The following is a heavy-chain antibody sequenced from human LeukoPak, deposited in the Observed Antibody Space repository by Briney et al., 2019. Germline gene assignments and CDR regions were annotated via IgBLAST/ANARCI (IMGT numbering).Heavy chain of an antibody. J-gene: IGHJ4*02. CDR3: AREGQQLVLNY. D-gene: IGHD6-13*01. Sequence: PGWSLRLSCAASGFTVSSNYMSWVRQAPGKGLEWVSVIYSGGSTYYADSVKGRFTISRDNSKNTLYLQMNSLRAEDTAVYHCAREGQQLVLNYWGQGTLVTVSS. CDR1: GFTVSSNY. CDR2: IYSGGST. V-gene: IGHV3-53*01.